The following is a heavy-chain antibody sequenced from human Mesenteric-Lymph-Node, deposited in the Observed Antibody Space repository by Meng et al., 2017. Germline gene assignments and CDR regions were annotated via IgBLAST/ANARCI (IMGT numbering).Heavy chain of an antibody. CDR2: IYYSGST. CDR3: ARVRCSSTSCYPVGNWFDP. D-gene: IGHD2-2*01. Sequence: GSLRLSCTVSGGSISSYYWSWIRQPPGKGLEWIGYIYYSGSTNYNPSLKSRVTISVDTSKNQFSLKLSSVTAADTAVYYCARVRCSSTSCYPVGNWFDPWGQGTLVTVSS. CDR1: GGSISSYY. V-gene: IGHV4-59*01. J-gene: IGHJ5*02.